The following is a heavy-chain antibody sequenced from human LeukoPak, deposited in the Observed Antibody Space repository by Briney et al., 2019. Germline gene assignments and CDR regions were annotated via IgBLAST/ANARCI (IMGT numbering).Heavy chain of an antibody. CDR3: ARVENDVHYYYYGMDV. Sequence: SETLSLTCAVSGGSISSSNWWSWVRQPPGKGLEWIGETYHSGSTNYNPSLKSRVTISVDKSKNQFSLKLSSVTAADTAVYYCARVENDVHYYYYGMDVWGQGTTVTVSS. CDR1: GGSISSSNW. D-gene: IGHD1-1*01. V-gene: IGHV4-4*02. J-gene: IGHJ6*02. CDR2: TYHSGST.